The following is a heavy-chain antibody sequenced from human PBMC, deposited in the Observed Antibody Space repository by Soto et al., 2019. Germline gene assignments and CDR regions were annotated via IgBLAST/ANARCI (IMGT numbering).Heavy chain of an antibody. D-gene: IGHD2-2*01. CDR2: IYWDDDK. CDR1: GFSLSTSGVG. J-gene: IGHJ5*02. V-gene: IGHV2-5*02. CDR3: AHTILVVPVAFVSTGWFDP. Sequence: QITLKESGPTLVKPTQTLTLTCTFSGFSLSTSGVGVGWIRQPPGKALEWLALIYWDDDKRYSPSLKSRLTNTKHTSKNQQVLTTTNMDPVDTAKYYSAHTILVVPVAFVSTGWFDPWGQGTLVTVSS.